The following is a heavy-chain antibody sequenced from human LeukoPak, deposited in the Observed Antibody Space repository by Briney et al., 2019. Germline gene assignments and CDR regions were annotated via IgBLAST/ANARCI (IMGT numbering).Heavy chain of an antibody. CDR1: GFTFSSYA. J-gene: IGHJ4*02. CDR2: ISYDGSNK. CDR3: ATESPEGFFDY. V-gene: IGHV3-30*04. Sequence: PGRSLRLSCAASGFTFSSYAMHWVRQAPGKGLEWVAVISYDGSNKYYADSVKGRFTISRDNSKNTLYLQMNSLRAEDTAVYYCATESPEGFFDYWGQGTLVTVSS.